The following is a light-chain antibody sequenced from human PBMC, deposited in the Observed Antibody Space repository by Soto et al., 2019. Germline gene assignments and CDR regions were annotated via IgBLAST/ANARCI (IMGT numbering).Light chain of an antibody. CDR1: QSLVYSDGNTY. CDR2: KVS. J-gene: IGKJ1*01. CDR3: MHCILTWT. Sequence: DVMMTQSPRSLPVTLGQPASISCRSSQSLVYSDGNTYLNWFQQRPGQSPRLVVYKVSNRDSGVPGRFSGSGAGADFTLKISRVDAEDVGVYYYMHCILTWTFGQGTKVEIK. V-gene: IGKV2-30*01.